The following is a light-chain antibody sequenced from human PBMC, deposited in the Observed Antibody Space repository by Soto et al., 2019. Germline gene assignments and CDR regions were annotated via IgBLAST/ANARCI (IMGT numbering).Light chain of an antibody. CDR2: DAS. CDR3: QQRSNWPLIT. CDR1: QSVSSY. Sequence: EIVLTQSPPTLSLSPGERATRACRASQSVSSYVAWYQQKPGQAPRLLIYDASNRATGIPARFSGSGSGTDFTLTISSLEPEDFAVYYCQQRSNWPLITFGQGTRLEIK. J-gene: IGKJ5*01. V-gene: IGKV3-11*01.